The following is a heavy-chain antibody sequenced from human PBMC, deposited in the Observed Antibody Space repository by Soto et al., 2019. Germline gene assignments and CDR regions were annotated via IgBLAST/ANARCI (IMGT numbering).Heavy chain of an antibody. J-gene: IGHJ3*01. CDR2: INAGNGNT. CDR3: ATVGEGSYYYYEFDL. CDR1: GYTFTSYA. D-gene: IGHD3-10*01. Sequence: ASVKVSCKASGYTFTSYAMHWVRQAPGQRLEWMGWINAGNGNTKYSQKFQGRVTITRDTSASTAYMELSSLRSEDTAVYYCATVGEGSYYYYEFDLWGQGTMVTVSS. V-gene: IGHV1-3*01.